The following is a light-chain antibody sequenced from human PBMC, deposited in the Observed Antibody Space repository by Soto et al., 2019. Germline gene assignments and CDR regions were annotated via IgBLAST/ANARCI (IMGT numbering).Light chain of an antibody. CDR3: GSYASSSTRV. CDR2: DVS. J-gene: IGLJ1*01. V-gene: IGLV2-14*03. CDR1: SSDVGGYNY. Sequence: QSVLTQPASVSGSPGQSSTISCTGTSSDVGGYNYVSWYQQHPGKAPKLMIYDVSKRPSGVSDRFSGSKSGNTASLTISGLHAEDEADYYCGSYASSSTRVFGTGTKLTVL.